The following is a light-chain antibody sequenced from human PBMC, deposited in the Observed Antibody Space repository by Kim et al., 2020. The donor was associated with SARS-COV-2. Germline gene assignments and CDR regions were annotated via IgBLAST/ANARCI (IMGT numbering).Light chain of an antibody. CDR1: NNDIGGYDF. J-gene: IGLJ3*02. CDR3: SSFTSSSTLV. CDR2: NVR. Sequence: GQSITFSCNGTNNDIGGYDFVSWYQQHPGKAPKLIIYNVRQRPSRVSTRFSGSKSGYTASLTISGLQSEDEAEYSCSSFTSSSTLVFGGGTKVTVL. V-gene: IGLV2-14*03.